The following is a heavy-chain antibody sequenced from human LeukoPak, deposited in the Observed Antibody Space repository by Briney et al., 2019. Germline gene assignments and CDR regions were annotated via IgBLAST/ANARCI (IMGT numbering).Heavy chain of an antibody. CDR3: AKDTIGSRSSSGIYDY. J-gene: IGHJ4*02. Sequence: ASVKVSCKVSGYTLTELSMHWVRQAPGKGLEWMGGFDPEDGETIYAQKFQGRVTMTEDTSTDTAYMELSSLRAEDTAVYYCAKDTIGSRSSSGIYDYWGQGTLVTVSS. V-gene: IGHV1-24*01. D-gene: IGHD6-6*01. CDR1: GYTLTELS. CDR2: FDPEDGET.